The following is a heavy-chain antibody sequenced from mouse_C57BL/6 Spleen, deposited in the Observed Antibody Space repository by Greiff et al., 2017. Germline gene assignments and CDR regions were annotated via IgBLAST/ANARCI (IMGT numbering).Heavy chain of an antibody. V-gene: IGHV1-26*01. D-gene: IGHD1-1*01. CDR1: GYTFTDYY. CDR2: INPNNGGT. CDR3: ARRALGSSDWYFDV. Sequence: EVQLQQSGPELVKPGASVKISCKASGYTFTDYYMNWVKQSHGKSLEWIGDINPNNGGTSYNQKFKGKATLTVDKSSSTAYMELRSLTSEDSAVYYCARRALGSSDWYFDVWGTGTTVTVSS. J-gene: IGHJ1*03.